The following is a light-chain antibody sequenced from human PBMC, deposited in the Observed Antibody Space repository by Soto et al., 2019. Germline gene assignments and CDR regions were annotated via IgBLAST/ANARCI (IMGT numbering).Light chain of an antibody. CDR2: DIS. Sequence: EFVLTQSPANLSLSPGETATLSCSASQSVSYYLACYQQKPVQAPRSLIYDISKRATGIPARFSGSGSGTDFTLTISSLAAEDAALYYCQQRSNWPELTLGGGTKVDI. CDR1: QSVSYY. J-gene: IGKJ4*01. V-gene: IGKV3-11*01. CDR3: QQRSNWPELT.